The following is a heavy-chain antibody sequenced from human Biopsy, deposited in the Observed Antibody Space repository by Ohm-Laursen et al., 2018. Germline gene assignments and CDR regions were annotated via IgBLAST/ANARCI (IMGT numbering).Heavy chain of an antibody. CDR2: INHSGRT. Sequence: SETLSLTCAVYGESFNGYYWSWIRQTPGKGLEWIGEINHSGRTNYSPSLKSRVTISVDTSKNQFSLKVRSVTAADTAVYYCVRGVDYYDPYHYYALDVWGQGTTVTVSS. J-gene: IGHJ6*02. D-gene: IGHD3-22*01. V-gene: IGHV4-34*01. CDR3: VRGVDYYDPYHYYALDV. CDR1: GESFNGYY.